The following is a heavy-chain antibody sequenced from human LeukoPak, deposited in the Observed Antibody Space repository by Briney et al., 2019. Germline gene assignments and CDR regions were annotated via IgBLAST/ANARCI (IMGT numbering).Heavy chain of an antibody. V-gene: IGHV4-59*01. CDR2: IYYSGST. Sequence: SETLSLTCTVSGGSISTYYRSWIRQPPGKGLEWIGYIYYSGSTYNPSLKSRVTISVDTSKNQFYLKLSSVTGADTAVYYCARGGWYSHLWGQGALVTVSS. J-gene: IGHJ5*02. CDR3: ARGGWYSHL. D-gene: IGHD6-19*01. CDR1: GGSISTYY.